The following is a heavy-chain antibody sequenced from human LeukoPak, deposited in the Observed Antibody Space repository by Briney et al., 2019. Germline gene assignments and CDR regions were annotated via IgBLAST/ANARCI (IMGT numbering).Heavy chain of an antibody. D-gene: IGHD1-26*01. CDR2: IKSKTDGGTT. CDR1: GFTFSNAW. V-gene: IGHV3-15*01. CDR3: TTTIVGADFDY. J-gene: IGHJ4*02. Sequence: GESLRLSCAASGFTFSNAWMSWVRQAPGKGLEWVGRIKSKTDGGTTDYAAPVKGRFTISRDDSKNTLYLQMNSLKTEDTAVYYCTTTIVGADFDYWGQGTLVTVYS.